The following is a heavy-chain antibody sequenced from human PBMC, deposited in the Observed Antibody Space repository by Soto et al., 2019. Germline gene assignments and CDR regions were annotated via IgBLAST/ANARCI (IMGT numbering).Heavy chain of an antibody. CDR3: VRATYFSDSSGYTRCLDY. CDR2: SRDKPQGYST. V-gene: IGHV3-72*01. J-gene: IGHJ4*02. D-gene: IGHD3-22*01. CDR1: GFTFSNFA. Sequence: GGSLRLSCAASGFTFSNFAMTWVRQAPGEGLEWVGRSRDKPQGYSTAYAASVKGRFTTSRDESKNSAYLQMNSLKTEDTAVYYCVRATYFSDSSGYTRCLDYWGQGTLVTV.